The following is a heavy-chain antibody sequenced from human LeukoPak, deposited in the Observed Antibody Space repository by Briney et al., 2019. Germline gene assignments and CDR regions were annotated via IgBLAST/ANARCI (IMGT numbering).Heavy chain of an antibody. CDR2: ISYDGSNK. Sequence: GGSLRLSCAASGFTFSSCAMHWVRQAPGKGLEWVAVISYDGSNKYYADSVKGRFTISRDNSKNTLYLQMNSLRAEDTAVYYCARGSGYSSSLNWFDPWGQGTLVTVSS. V-gene: IGHV3-30-3*01. CDR3: ARGSGYSSSLNWFDP. D-gene: IGHD6-13*01. J-gene: IGHJ5*02. CDR1: GFTFSSCA.